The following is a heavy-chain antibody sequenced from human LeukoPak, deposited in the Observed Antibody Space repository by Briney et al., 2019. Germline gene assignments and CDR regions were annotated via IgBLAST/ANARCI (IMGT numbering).Heavy chain of an antibody. D-gene: IGHD2-2*01. CDR1: EFTISTNV. CDR2: IGTTDGNT. CDR3: ARDPSPRTSYYYYYMDV. J-gene: IGHJ6*03. V-gene: IGHV3-23*01. Sequence: GGSLRLSCAASEFTISTNVFTWVRQAPGKGLEWVSIIGTTDGNTYYADSVKGRFTISRDNAKSSLHLQMNSLKVEDTGVYYCARDPSPRTSYYYYYMDVWGKGTTVTVSS.